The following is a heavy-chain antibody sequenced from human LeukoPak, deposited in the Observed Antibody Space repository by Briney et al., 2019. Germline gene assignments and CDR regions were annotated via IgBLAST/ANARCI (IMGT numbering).Heavy chain of an antibody. J-gene: IGHJ5*02. CDR1: GCAFSSYF. V-gene: IGHV4-59*01. Sequence: SETLSLTYTVSGCAFSSYFWSWIRQPPGKGLEWIGYNYYSGSTNNNLSLKSGVTMSVDTSKNQFSLNLISVTAADTDVYYCARHREFQGSNWFDPWGQGTLVTVSS. CDR2: NYYSGST. D-gene: IGHD2-21*01. CDR3: ARHREFQGSNWFDP.